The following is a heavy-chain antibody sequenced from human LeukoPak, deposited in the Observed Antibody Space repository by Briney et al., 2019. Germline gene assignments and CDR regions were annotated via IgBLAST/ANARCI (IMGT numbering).Heavy chain of an antibody. Sequence: GGSLRLSCAASGFTFSSYSMNWVRQAPGKGLEWVSSVSSSSSYIYYADSVKGRFTISRDNAKNSLYLQMNSLRAEDTAVYYCARAGTWDAFDTWGQGTMVTVSS. J-gene: IGHJ3*02. CDR1: GFTFSSYS. CDR3: ARAGTWDAFDT. D-gene: IGHD3/OR15-3a*01. CDR2: VSSSSSYI. V-gene: IGHV3-21*01.